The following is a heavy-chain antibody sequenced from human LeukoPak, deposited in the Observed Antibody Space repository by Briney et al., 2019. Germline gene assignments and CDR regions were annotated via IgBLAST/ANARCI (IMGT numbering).Heavy chain of an antibody. CDR1: GYSFTSYW. J-gene: IGHJ5*02. D-gene: IGHD3-10*01. V-gene: IGHV5-51*01. CDR3: ARRGVRGVILFPPENWFDP. Sequence: GESLKISCKGSGYSFTSYWIGWVRQMPGKGLEWMGIIYPGDSDTRYSPSFQGQVTISADKSISTAYLQWSSLKASDTAMYYCARRGVRGVILFPPENWFDPWGQGTLVTVSS. CDR2: IYPGDSDT.